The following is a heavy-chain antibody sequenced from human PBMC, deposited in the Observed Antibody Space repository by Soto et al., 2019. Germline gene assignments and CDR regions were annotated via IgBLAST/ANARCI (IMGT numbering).Heavy chain of an antibody. CDR3: GRDDAFGNEHGFDI. V-gene: IGHV3-33*01. J-gene: IGHJ3*02. CDR1: GFPFSTYG. Sequence: QVQLVESGGGVVQPGTSLRLSCAVSGFPFSTYGFHWVRQPPGKGLEWVAVIVSDGSAKYHADSVEGRFTISIDNSKDTLHLQMISLRAEDTAVYYCGRDDAFGNEHGFDIWGQGTMVTVSS. D-gene: IGHD1-1*01. CDR2: IVSDGSAK.